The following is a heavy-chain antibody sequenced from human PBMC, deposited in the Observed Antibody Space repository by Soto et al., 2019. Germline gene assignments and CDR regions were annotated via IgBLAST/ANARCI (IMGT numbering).Heavy chain of an antibody. Sequence: GGSLRLSCAASGFTFNNYAMSWFRQAPGKGLEWVSGISGTGGTTYYADSVKGRFTISRDNSKNTLSLQMDSLRADDTAVYYCAKGASRPNFSVPNYYYFYGMDVWGQGTTVTVSS. CDR1: GFTFNNYA. V-gene: IGHV3-23*01. CDR3: AKGASRPNFSVPNYYYFYGMDV. CDR2: ISGTGGTT. J-gene: IGHJ6*02. D-gene: IGHD6-6*01.